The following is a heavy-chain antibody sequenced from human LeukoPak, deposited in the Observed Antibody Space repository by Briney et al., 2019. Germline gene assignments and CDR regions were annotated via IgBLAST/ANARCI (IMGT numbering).Heavy chain of an antibody. V-gene: IGHV4-31*03. D-gene: IGHD4-11*01. Sequence: PSQTLSLTCTVSGGSINSGGYYWSWIRQHPGKGLEWIGYIYYSGSTYYNPSLKSRVTISVDTSKNQFSLKLSYVTAADTAVYYCARGPRADVTTFRTYYYYGMDVWGQGTTVTVSS. CDR3: ARGPRADVTTFRTYYYYGMDV. CDR2: IYYSGST. CDR1: GGSINSGGYY. J-gene: IGHJ6*02.